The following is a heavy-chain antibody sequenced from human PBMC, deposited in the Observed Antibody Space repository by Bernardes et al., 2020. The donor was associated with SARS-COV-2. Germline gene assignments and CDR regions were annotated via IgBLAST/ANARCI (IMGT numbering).Heavy chain of an antibody. CDR1: GFTFSDYY. CDR3: ARDRVPVTYPSEYYYYYMDV. J-gene: IGHJ6*03. D-gene: IGHD2-2*02. CDR2: ISISSTYT. Sequence: GGSLRLSCAASGFTFSDYYMSWIRQAPGKGLEWVSYISISSTYTNYGESVRGRFTISRDNAKNSLYLQMSSLRAEDTAVYYCARDRVPVTYPSEYYYYYMDVWGKGTTVTVSS. V-gene: IGHV3-11*05.